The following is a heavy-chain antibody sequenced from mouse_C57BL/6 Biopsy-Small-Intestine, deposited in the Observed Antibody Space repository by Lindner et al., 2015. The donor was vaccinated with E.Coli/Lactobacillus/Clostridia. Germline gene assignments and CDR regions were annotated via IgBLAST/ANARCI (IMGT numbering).Heavy chain of an antibody. CDR3: ARVLAVGACDF. D-gene: IGHD1-3*01. CDR1: GGPDNSNT. J-gene: IGHJ1*01. CDR2: IIPLLGIA. Sequence: SVKVSCKASGGPDNSNTISWVRQAPGQGLEWVGRIIPLLGIADYSQRFQDRVTITADKSTSTVYMELTNLRSEDTATYYCARVLAVGACDFWGQGTLVTVSS. V-gene: IGHV1-74*01.